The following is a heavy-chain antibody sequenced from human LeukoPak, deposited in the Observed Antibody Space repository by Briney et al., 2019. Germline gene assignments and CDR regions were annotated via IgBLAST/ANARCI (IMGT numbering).Heavy chain of an antibody. V-gene: IGHV4-39*02. CDR2: INHRGGT. CDR3: ARAYYYDSSAAIDY. D-gene: IGHD3-22*01. J-gene: IGHJ4*02. CDR1: GGSISSSSYY. Sequence: SETLSLTCTVSGGSISSSSYYWNWIRQPPGMGLEWIGEINHRGGTGYNPSLKSRVTMSVDTSKNVFSLKLTSVTAADTAVYYCARAYYYDSSAAIDYWGQGILVTVSS.